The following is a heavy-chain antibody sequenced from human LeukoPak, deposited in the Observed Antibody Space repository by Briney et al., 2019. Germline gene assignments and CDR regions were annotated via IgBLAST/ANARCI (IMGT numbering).Heavy chain of an antibody. CDR2: IYTSGST. D-gene: IGHD6-13*01. V-gene: IGHV4-61*02. Sequence: PSQTLSLTCSVSGDSICSTKYYWTWIRQPAGKGLEWIGRIYTSGSTNYNPSLKSRVTISMDTSKNQFSLKLTSVTAADTAVYYCASQDSSRWYGTDCWGQGTLVTVSS. J-gene: IGHJ4*02. CDR3: ASQDSSRWYGTDC. CDR1: GDSICSTKYY.